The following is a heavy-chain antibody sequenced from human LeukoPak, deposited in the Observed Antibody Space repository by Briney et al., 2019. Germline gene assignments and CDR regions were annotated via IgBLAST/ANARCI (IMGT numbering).Heavy chain of an antibody. J-gene: IGHJ3*02. V-gene: IGHV1-2*02. CDR1: GYTFTGYY. Sequence: GASVKVSCKASGYTFTGYYMHWVRQAPGQGLEWMGWINPNSGGTNYAQKFQGRVTMTRDTSISTAYMELSRLRSDDTAVYYCARDPGIQSDAFDIWGQGTMVTVSS. CDR2: INPNSGGT. CDR3: ARDPGIQSDAFDI. D-gene: IGHD1-14*01.